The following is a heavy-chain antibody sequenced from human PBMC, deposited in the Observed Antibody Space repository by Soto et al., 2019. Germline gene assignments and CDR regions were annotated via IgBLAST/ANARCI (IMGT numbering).Heavy chain of an antibody. D-gene: IGHD6-13*01. CDR3: ARGRVERPINPASYYYGMDC. J-gene: IGHJ6*02. CDR1: GYSFTSYW. V-gene: IGHV5-51*01. CDR2: IYPGDSDT. Sequence: GESLKISCKGSGYSFTSYWIGWVRQMPGKGLEWMGIIYPGDSDTRYSPSFQGQVTISADKSISTAYLQWSSLKASDTAMYYCARGRVERPINPASYYYGMDCWGQGTTVTVYS.